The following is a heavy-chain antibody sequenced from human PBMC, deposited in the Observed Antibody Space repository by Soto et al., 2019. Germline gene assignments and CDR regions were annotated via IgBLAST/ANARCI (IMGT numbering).Heavy chain of an antibody. CDR2: IKQDGSEK. Sequence: EVQLVESGGGLVQPGGSLRLSCAASGFTFSSYWMSWVRQAPGKGLEWVANIKQDGSEKYYVDSVKGRFTISRDNAKNSLYLQMNSLRAEDTAVYYCARWKVVPAALYYYYGMDVWGQGTTVTVSS. D-gene: IGHD2-2*01. CDR1: GFTFSSYW. J-gene: IGHJ6*02. V-gene: IGHV3-7*03. CDR3: ARWKVVPAALYYYYGMDV.